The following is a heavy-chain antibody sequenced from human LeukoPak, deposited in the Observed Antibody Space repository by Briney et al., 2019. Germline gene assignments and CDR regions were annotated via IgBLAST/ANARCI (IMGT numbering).Heavy chain of an antibody. V-gene: IGHV3-11*01. CDR2: ISSSCSTI. Sequence: GGSLRLSCAASGFTFSDYYMSWIRQAPGKGLEWVSYISSSCSTIYYADSVKGRFTISRDNAKNSLYLQMNSLRAEDTAVYYCARDRPKYSYGSHYYFDYWGQGTLVTVSS. D-gene: IGHD5-18*01. J-gene: IGHJ4*02. CDR3: ARDRPKYSYGSHYYFDY. CDR1: GFTFSDYY.